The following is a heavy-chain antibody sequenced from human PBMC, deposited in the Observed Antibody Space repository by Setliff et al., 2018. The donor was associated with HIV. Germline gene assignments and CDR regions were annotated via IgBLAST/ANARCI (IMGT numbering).Heavy chain of an antibody. D-gene: IGHD3-22*01. J-gene: IGHJ4*02. CDR1: GGTFRSKA. CDR3: ARDFYDSSGYLNLGFDY. Sequence: SVKVSCKAVGGTFRSKAVSWVRQAPGQGLEWMGGISPVFGTSNYAQKFQDRVTITVDESTNTAYMELNSLRSDDTAVYYCARDFYDSSGYLNLGFDYWGQGSLVTVSS. V-gene: IGHV1-69*13. CDR2: ISPVFGTS.